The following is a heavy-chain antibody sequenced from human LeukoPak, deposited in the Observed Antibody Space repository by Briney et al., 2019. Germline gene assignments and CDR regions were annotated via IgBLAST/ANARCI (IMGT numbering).Heavy chain of an antibody. CDR3: ARGRRTYCSSTSCYRSGYYYYGMDV. V-gene: IGHV1-69*13. CDR1: GGTFSSYA. Sequence: SVKVSCKASGGTFSSYAISWVRQAPGQGLEWMGGIIPILGTADYAQKFQGRVTITADESTSTAYMELSSLRSEDTAVYYCARGRRTYCSSTSCYRSGYYYYGMDVWGKGTTVTVSS. J-gene: IGHJ6*04. CDR2: IIPILGTA. D-gene: IGHD2-2*01.